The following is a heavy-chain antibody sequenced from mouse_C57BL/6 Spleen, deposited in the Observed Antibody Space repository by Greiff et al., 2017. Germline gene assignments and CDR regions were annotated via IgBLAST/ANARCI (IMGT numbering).Heavy chain of an antibody. CDR3: AREDGSSFRYYYAMDY. CDR2: IDPNSGGT. CDR1: GYTFTSYW. J-gene: IGHJ4*01. D-gene: IGHD1-1*01. Sequence: VQLQQPGAELVKPGASVKLSCKASGYTFTSYWMHWVKQRPGRGLEWIGRIDPNSGGTKYNEKFKSKATLTVDKPSSTAYMQLSSLTSEDSAVYYCAREDGSSFRYYYAMDYWGQGTSVTVSS. V-gene: IGHV1-72*01.